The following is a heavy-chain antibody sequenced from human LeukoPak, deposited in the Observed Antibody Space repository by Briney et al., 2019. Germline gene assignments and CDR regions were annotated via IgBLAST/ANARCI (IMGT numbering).Heavy chain of an antibody. V-gene: IGHV3-23*01. J-gene: IGHJ5*02. CDR2: ISGSGGST. D-gene: IGHD2-2*01. CDR1: GFTFSSYA. CDR3: AKRKKGYCSSTSCYRGAFDP. Sequence: GGSLRLSCAASGFTFSSYAMSWVRQAPGKGLEWVSAISGSGGSTYYADSVKGRFTISRDNSKNTLYLQMNSLRAEDTAVYYCAKRKKGYCSSTSCYRGAFDPWGQGTLVTVSS.